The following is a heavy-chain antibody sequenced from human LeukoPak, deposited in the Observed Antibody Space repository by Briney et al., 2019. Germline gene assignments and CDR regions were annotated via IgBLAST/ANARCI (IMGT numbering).Heavy chain of an antibody. Sequence: PSETLSLTCTVSGGSISSYYWSWIRQPPGKGLEWIGYIYYSGSTNYNPSLKSRVTISVDTSKNQFSLRLSSVTAADTAVYYCAGMYGSGSYGGYFDYWGQGTLVTVSS. J-gene: IGHJ4*02. CDR1: GGSISSYY. CDR3: AGMYGSGSYGGYFDY. V-gene: IGHV4-59*12. D-gene: IGHD3-10*01. CDR2: IYYSGST.